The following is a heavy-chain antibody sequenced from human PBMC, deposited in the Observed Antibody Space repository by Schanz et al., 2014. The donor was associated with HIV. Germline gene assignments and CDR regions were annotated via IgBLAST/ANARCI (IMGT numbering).Heavy chain of an antibody. D-gene: IGHD3-16*01. Sequence: QLVESGGRLVKSGGSLRLSCAASGFTFSYYGMNWVRQAPGKGLEWVSAISGSGGSTYYADSVKGRFTISRDNSKNTLYLQMDSLRSEDTAIYFCTTDSEPYVYWGQGILVTVSS. CDR3: TTDSEPYVY. V-gene: IGHV3-23*04. CDR1: GFTFSYYG. CDR2: ISGSGGST. J-gene: IGHJ4*02.